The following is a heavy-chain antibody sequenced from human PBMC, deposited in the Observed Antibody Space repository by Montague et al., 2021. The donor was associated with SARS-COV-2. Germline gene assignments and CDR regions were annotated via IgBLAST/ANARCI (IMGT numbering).Heavy chain of an antibody. CDR2: MHFTGKT. D-gene: IGHD3-10*01. CDR1: GDSITNHY. Sequence: SETLSLTCSVSGDSITNHYWSWIRQPAGKGLEWIGRMHFTGKTNFSPFFSSRPTMSADTSKNQFSLKLTSVTAADTAIYFCARDRFDFGAGRQGTIDFWGQGTLVTVPS. CDR3: ARDRFDFGAGRQGTIDF. V-gene: IGHV4-4*07. J-gene: IGHJ4*02.